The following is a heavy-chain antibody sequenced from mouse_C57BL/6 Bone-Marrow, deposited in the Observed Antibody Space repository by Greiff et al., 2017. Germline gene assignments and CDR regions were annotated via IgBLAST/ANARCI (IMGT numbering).Heavy chain of an antibody. CDR3: ARESITTVVAPDYFDY. D-gene: IGHD1-1*01. CDR2: IYPRDGST. J-gene: IGHJ2*01. V-gene: IGHV1-85*01. CDR1: GYTFTSYD. Sequence: QVQLQQSGPELVKPGASVKLSCKASGYTFTSYDINWVKQRPGQGLEWIGWIYPRDGSTKYNEKFKGKATLTVDTSSSTAYMELHSLTSEDSAVYFCARESITTVVAPDYFDYWGQGTTLTVSS.